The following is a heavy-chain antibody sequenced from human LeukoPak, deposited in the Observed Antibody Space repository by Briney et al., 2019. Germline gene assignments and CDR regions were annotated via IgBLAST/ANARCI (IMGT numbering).Heavy chain of an antibody. CDR3: ARIEGGSEDGAFDI. D-gene: IGHD2-15*01. J-gene: IGHJ3*02. CDR2: ISSSSSYI. Sequence: PGGSLRLSCAASGFTFSSYSMNWVRQAPGKGLEWVSSISSSSSYIYYADSVKGRFTISRDNAKNPLYLQMNSLRAEDTAVYYCARIEGGSEDGAFDIWGQGTMVTVSS. CDR1: GFTFSSYS. V-gene: IGHV3-21*01.